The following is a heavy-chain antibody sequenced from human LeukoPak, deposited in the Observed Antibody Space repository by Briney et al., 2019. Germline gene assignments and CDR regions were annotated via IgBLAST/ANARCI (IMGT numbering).Heavy chain of an antibody. CDR3: ARDRGADYLYFQH. V-gene: IGHV3-20*04. D-gene: IGHD4/OR15-4a*01. Sequence: GGSLRLSCAASGFTFDDYGMSWVRQVPGKGLEWVSGINSNGARTGYADSVKGRFTISRDNAKNSLYLQMNSLRAEDTALYYCARDRGADYLYFQHWGQGTLVTVSS. CDR2: INSNGART. CDR1: GFTFDDYG. J-gene: IGHJ1*01.